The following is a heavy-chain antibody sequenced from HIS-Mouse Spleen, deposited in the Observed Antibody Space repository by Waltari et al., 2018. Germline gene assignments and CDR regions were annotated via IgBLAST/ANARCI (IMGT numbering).Heavy chain of an antibody. Sequence: QLQLQESGPGLVKPSETLSLTCTVSGGSISSSSYYWGWIGQPPGQGLEWIGRIYYSGSTYDNPTLKSRVTISVDTSKNQFALKLSSVTAADTAVYYCAREIPYSSSWYDWYFDLWGRGTLVTVSS. CDR2: IYYSGST. V-gene: IGHV4-39*07. J-gene: IGHJ2*01. CDR3: AREIPYSSSWYDWYFDL. D-gene: IGHD6-13*01. CDR1: GGSISSSSYY.